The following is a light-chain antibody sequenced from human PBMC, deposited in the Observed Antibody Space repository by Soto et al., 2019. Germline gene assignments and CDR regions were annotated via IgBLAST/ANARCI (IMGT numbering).Light chain of an antibody. Sequence: QPVLTQSPSASASLGASVKLTCTLSSGHSSYAIAWHQQQPEKGPRYLMKLSSDGSHSKGDGIPDRFSGSSSGAERYLTISSLQSEDEADYYCQTWDTGARVVFGGGTKLDRP. J-gene: IGLJ2*01. CDR1: SGHSSYA. V-gene: IGLV4-69*01. CDR2: LSSDGSH. CDR3: QTWDTGARVV.